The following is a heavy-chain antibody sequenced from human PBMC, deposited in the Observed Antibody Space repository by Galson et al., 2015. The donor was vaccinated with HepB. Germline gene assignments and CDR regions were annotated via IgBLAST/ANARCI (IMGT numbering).Heavy chain of an antibody. Sequence: SLRLSCAGSGFTFGDYAMSWFRQAPGKGLEWVSGINWNGGSTGYADSVKGRFTISRDNAKNSLYLQMNSLRAEDTALYHCARERYDSSGSGWFDPWGQGTLVTVSS. CDR1: GFTFGDYA. V-gene: IGHV3-20*01. CDR2: INWNGGST. CDR3: ARERYDSSGSGWFDP. J-gene: IGHJ5*02. D-gene: IGHD3-22*01.